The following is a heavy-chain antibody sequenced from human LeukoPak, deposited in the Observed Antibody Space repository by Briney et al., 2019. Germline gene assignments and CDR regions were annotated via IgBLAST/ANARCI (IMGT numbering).Heavy chain of an antibody. J-gene: IGHJ5*02. V-gene: IGHV4-39*01. D-gene: IGHD4-11*01. CDR2: IYYSGST. CDR1: GGSISSSSYY. CDR3: ARHDPRDDYSNYLNWFDP. Sequence: NPSETLSLTFTVSGGSISSSSYYWGWIRQPPGKGLEWIGSIYYSGSTYYNPSLKSRVTISVDTSKNQFSLKLSSVTAADTAVYYCARHDPRDDYSNYLNWFDPWGQGTLVTVSS.